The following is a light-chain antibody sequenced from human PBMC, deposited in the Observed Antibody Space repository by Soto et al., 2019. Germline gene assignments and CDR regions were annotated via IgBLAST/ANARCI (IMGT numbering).Light chain of an antibody. V-gene: IGLV2-8*01. J-gene: IGLJ2*01. CDR3: SSYTGTNNLLV. Sequence: QSALTQPPSASGSPGQSVTISCTGTISDVGTYNSVSWYQQHPGKAPKLMIYEVNKRPSGVPDRFSGSNSGNAPSLTVSGLQAEDEADYYCSSYTGTNNLLVFGGGTKLTVL. CDR1: ISDVGTYNS. CDR2: EVN.